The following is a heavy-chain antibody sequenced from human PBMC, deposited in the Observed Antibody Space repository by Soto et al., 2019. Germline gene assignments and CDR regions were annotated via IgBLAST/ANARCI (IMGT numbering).Heavy chain of an antibody. J-gene: IGHJ4*02. Sequence: QVQLVQSGAEVKMPGASVKVSCKASGYTFTSHDINWVRQATGQGLEWMGWMNPNSGNTGYGQKFQGRITMTRNTSTTTAYMELSSRKSDDTAVYYCARGRYAIRGAFIIGELDHWGQGSLVIVSS. D-gene: IGHD3-10*01. CDR3: ARGRYAIRGAFIIGELDH. CDR1: GYTFTSHD. CDR2: MNPNSGNT. V-gene: IGHV1-8*01.